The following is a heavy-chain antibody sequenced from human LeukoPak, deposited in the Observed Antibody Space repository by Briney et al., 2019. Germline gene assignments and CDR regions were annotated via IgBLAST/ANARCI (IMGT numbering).Heavy chain of an antibody. J-gene: IGHJ4*02. CDR3: ARDRTGGYPYYFDY. D-gene: IGHD2-8*02. V-gene: IGHV4-31*03. CDR2: IYYSGST. CDR1: GGSISSGGYY. Sequence: TSETLSVTCTVSGGSISSGGYYWSWIRQHPGKGLEWIGYIYYSGSTYYNPSLKSRVTISVDTSKNQFSLQLNSVTPEDTAVYYCARDRTGGYPYYFDYWGQGTLVTVSS.